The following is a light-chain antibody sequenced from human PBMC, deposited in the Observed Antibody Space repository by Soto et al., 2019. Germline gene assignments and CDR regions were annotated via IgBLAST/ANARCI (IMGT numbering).Light chain of an antibody. CDR2: DVS. V-gene: IGLV2-14*01. Sequence: QSALTQPASVSGSPGQSITISCTGTSSDVAGYNYVSWYQQHPGKAPKFMIYDVSNRPSGVSNRFSGSKSGNTASLTISGLQAEDEADYYCSSYTPSNTRQIVFGTGIKLTVL. CDR3: SSYTPSNTRQIV. CDR1: SSDVAGYNY. J-gene: IGLJ1*01.